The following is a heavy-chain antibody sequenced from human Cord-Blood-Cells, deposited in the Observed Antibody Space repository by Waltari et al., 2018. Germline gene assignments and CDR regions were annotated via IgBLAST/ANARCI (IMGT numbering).Heavy chain of an antibody. CDR3: AKEGGSYSYFDL. V-gene: IGHV3-23*01. Sequence: EVQLLESGGGLVQPGGSLRLSCAASGLTFRRYALSRVRQAPGKGLEWVSAIRGSGCSTYYADSVKGRFTISRDNSKNTLYLQMNSLRAEDTAVYYCAKEGGSYSYFDLWGRGTLVTVSS. CDR2: IRGSGCST. CDR1: GLTFRRYA. J-gene: IGHJ2*01. D-gene: IGHD1-26*01.